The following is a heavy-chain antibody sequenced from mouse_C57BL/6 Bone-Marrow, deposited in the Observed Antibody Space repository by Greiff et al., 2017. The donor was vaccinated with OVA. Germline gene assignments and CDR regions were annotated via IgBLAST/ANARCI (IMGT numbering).Heavy chain of an antibody. CDR3: ARDSYGSSPHWYFDV. CDR2: IDPNSGGT. CDR1: GYTFTSYW. J-gene: IGHJ1*03. Sequence: QVQLQQPGAELVKPGASVKLSCKASGYTFTSYWMHWVKQRPGRGLEWIGRIDPNSGGTKYNEKFKSKATLTVDKPSSTAYMQLSSLTSEDSAVYYGARDSYGSSPHWYFDVWGTGTTVTVSS. D-gene: IGHD1-1*01. V-gene: IGHV1-72*01.